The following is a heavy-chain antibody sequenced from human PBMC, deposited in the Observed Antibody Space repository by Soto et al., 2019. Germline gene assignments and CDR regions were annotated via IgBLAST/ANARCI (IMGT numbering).Heavy chain of an antibody. V-gene: IGHV4-59*01. Sequence: QVQLQESGPGLVKPSETLSLTCTVSGGSINNYYWSWIRQPPGKGLEWIGYIYYSGSTNYNPSLKSRVTISVDTSKNQFPLKLSSVTAADTAVYYCARDGYSYGLGAFDIWGQGTMVTVSS. CDR2: IYYSGST. J-gene: IGHJ3*02. CDR3: ARDGYSYGLGAFDI. CDR1: GGSINNYY. D-gene: IGHD5-18*01.